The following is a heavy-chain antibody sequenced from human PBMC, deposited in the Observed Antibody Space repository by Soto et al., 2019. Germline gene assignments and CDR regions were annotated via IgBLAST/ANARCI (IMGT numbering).Heavy chain of an antibody. J-gene: IGHJ6*02. D-gene: IGHD3-10*01. CDR3: ASPVYYGSEYYYYYYGMDV. CDR2: IIPIFGTA. Sequence: QVQLVQSGAEVKKPGSSVKVSCKASGGTFSSYAISWVRQAPGQGLEWMGGIIPIFGTANYAQKFQGRVTITADESTSPAYMELSSLRSEDTAVYYCASPVYYGSEYYYYYYGMDVLGQGTTVTVSS. V-gene: IGHV1-69*01. CDR1: GGTFSSYA.